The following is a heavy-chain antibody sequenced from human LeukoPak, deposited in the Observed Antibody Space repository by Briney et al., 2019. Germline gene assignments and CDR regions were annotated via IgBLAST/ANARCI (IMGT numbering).Heavy chain of an antibody. D-gene: IGHD1-1*01. J-gene: IGHJ6*04. CDR3: ARDRGYNWNDYDGYPEYYYYGMDV. CDR1: GGSISSNY. Sequence: SETLSLTGTVSGGSISSNYWSWIRHPPGQGLEWMGYIYYSGSTNYNPSLKSRATISVDTSKNQFSLKLSSVTAADTAVYYCARDRGYNWNDYDGYPEYYYYGMDVWGKGTTVSVS. CDR2: IYYSGST. V-gene: IGHV4-59*01.